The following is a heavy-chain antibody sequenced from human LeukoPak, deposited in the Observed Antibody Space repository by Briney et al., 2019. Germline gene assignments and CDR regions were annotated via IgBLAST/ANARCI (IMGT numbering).Heavy chain of an antibody. V-gene: IGHV3-21*01. CDR3: ARDPWGVDSSGYYFDY. J-gene: IGHJ4*02. CDR2: ITSSSSYI. D-gene: IGHD3-22*01. CDR1: GFTVSRYS. Sequence: GGSLRLSCAASGFTVSRYSMSWVRQAPGKGLEWVSSITSSSSYIYYADSGKGRFTISRDNAKKSLYLQMNSLRAEDTAVYYCARDPWGVDSSGYYFDYWGQGTLVTVSS.